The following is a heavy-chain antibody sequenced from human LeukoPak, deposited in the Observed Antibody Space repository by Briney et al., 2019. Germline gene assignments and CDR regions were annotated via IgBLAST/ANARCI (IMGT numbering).Heavy chain of an antibody. D-gene: IGHD5-12*01. CDR2: IRYDGSNK. Sequence: PGGSLRLSCAASGFTFSSYGMHWVRQAPGKGLEWVAFIRYDGSNKYYADSVKGRFTISRDNSKNTLYLQMNSLRAEDTAVYYCAKAGGSEAPYIVLRWPYYFDYWGQGTLVTVSS. J-gene: IGHJ4*02. CDR1: GFTFSSYG. V-gene: IGHV3-30*02. CDR3: AKAGGSEAPYIVLRWPYYFDY.